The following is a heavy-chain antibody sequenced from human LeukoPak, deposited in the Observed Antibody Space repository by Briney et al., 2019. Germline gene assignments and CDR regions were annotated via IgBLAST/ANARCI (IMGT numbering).Heavy chain of an antibody. J-gene: IGHJ5*02. D-gene: IGHD2-15*01. CDR1: GGSISSHY. CDR2: IYHSGST. CDR3: ARKVVASAGSWFDP. V-gene: IGHV4-59*11. Sequence: SETLSLTCTVSGGSISSHYWSWIRQPPGKGLEWIGYIYHSGSTNYNPSFKSRVTISVDTSKNQFSLKLSSVTAADTAVYYCARKVVASAGSWFDPWGQGTLVTVSS.